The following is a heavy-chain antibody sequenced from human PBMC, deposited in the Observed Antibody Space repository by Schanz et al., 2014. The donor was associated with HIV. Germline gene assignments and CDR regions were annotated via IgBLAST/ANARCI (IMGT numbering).Heavy chain of an antibody. V-gene: IGHV1-46*01. Sequence: QVQLVQSGAEVKKPGASVKVSCKASGDTFTGDFMHWVRQAPGQGLEWMGLINPYDGSTSNAQKFQGRVTMTRDTSTSTVYMQLSSLTSDDTAVYYCARGRRDVSMIVLYWLDPWGQGTLVTVSS. J-gene: IGHJ5*02. CDR2: INPYDGST. CDR1: GDTFTGDF. CDR3: ARGRRDVSMIVLYWLDP. D-gene: IGHD3-22*01.